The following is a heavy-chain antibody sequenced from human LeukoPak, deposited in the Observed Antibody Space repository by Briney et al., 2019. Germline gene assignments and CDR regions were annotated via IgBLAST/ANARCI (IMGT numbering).Heavy chain of an antibody. Sequence: GASVKVSCKASGYTFTSYYMHWVRQAPGQGLEWMGIINPSGGSTSYAQKFQGRVTITTDESTSTAYMELSSLRSEDTAVYYCARTPDYAISTLDYWGQGTLVTVSS. V-gene: IGHV1-46*01. CDR3: ARTPDYAISTLDY. CDR1: GYTFTSYY. CDR2: INPSGGST. D-gene: IGHD4-17*01. J-gene: IGHJ4*02.